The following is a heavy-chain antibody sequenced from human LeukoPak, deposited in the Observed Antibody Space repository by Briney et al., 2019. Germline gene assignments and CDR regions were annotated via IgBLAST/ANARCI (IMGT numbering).Heavy chain of an antibody. CDR2: ISYSGTT. CDR1: GASISSTSYY. D-gene: IGHD3-10*01. CDR3: ARIGVRSVIIFGVFDY. Sequence: SETLSLTCSVSGASISSTSYYWGWIRRPPGTGLEWIGSISYSGTTFYSPSLESRVTISAVTSKNQFSLKLSSVTATDTAVYYCARIGVRSVIIFGVFDYWGQGIRVTVSS. V-gene: IGHV4-39*07. J-gene: IGHJ4*02.